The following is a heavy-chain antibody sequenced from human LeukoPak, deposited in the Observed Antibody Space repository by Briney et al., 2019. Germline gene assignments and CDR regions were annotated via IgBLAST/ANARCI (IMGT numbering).Heavy chain of an antibody. CDR2: IYYSGST. Sequence: PSETLSLTCTVSGGSISSYYWSWIRQPPGKGLEWIGYIYYSGSTNYNPSLKSRVTISVDTSKNQFSLKLSSVTAADTAVYYCASLPYYDSSGYLSSYSDYWGQGTLVTVSS. D-gene: IGHD3-22*01. J-gene: IGHJ4*02. CDR3: ASLPYYDSSGYLSSYSDY. V-gene: IGHV4-59*01. CDR1: GGSISSYY.